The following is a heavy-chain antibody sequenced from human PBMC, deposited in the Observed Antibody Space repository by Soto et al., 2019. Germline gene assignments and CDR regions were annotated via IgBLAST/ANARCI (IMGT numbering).Heavy chain of an antibody. J-gene: IGHJ4*02. CDR1: GFTFSTFS. CDR3: AKDPAGNGEYEGLFDF. Sequence: VQLLESGGGLVQPGGSLRLSCEASGFTFSTFSMSWVRQSPGKGLEWVSAITGSGDYTYYADSVKGRFTLSRDNSKNSLYLQMNSLGVDDTAIYFCAKDPAGNGEYEGLFDFWGQGTLVTVSS. D-gene: IGHD4-17*01. V-gene: IGHV3-23*01. CDR2: ITGSGDYT.